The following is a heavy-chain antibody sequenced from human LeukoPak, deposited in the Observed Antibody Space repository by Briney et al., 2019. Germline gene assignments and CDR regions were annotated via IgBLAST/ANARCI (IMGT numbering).Heavy chain of an antibody. CDR1: GFTFSTYS. J-gene: IGHJ4*02. V-gene: IGHV3-7*01. D-gene: IGHD3-22*01. Sequence: GGSLRLSCAASGFTFSTYSMNWVRQAPGKGLEWVANIKQDGSEKYYVDSVKGRFTISRDNAKNSLYLQMNSLRAEDTAVYYCARGLHDSSGYYYSYWGQGTLVTVSS. CDR3: ARGLHDSSGYYYSY. CDR2: IKQDGSEK.